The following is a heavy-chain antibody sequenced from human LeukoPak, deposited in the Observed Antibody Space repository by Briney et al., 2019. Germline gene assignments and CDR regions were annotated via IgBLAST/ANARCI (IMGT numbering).Heavy chain of an antibody. J-gene: IGHJ3*02. V-gene: IGHV3-7*01. CDR1: GFTFSSYW. Sequence: GGSLRLSCAASGFTFSSYWMSWVRQAPGKGLEWVANIKQDGSEKYYVDSVKGRFTLSRDNAKNSLYLQMNSLRAEDTAVYYCAREGLGYCSGGSCSDAFDIWGQGTMVTVSS. CDR3: AREGLGYCSGGSCSDAFDI. CDR2: IKQDGSEK. D-gene: IGHD2-15*01.